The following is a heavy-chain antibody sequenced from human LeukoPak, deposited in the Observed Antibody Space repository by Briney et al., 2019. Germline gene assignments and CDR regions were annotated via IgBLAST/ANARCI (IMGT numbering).Heavy chain of an antibody. D-gene: IGHD3-10*01. J-gene: IGHJ4*02. Sequence: PSETLSLTCTVSGGSISSYYWSWIRQPAGKGLEWIGYIYYSGSTNYNPSLKSRVTISVDTSKNQFSLKLSSVTAADTAVYYCARTDGSGSFLGYYFDYWGQGTLVTVSS. CDR3: ARTDGSGSFLGYYFDY. V-gene: IGHV4-59*01. CDR1: GGSISSYY. CDR2: IYYSGST.